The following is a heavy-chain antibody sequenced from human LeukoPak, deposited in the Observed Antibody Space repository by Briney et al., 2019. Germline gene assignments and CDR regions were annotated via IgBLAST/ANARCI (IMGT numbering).Heavy chain of an antibody. D-gene: IGHD2-15*01. V-gene: IGHV3-64*01. J-gene: IGHJ4*02. Sequence: GGSLRLSCAASGFTFSTYAMHWVGQTQGKGLEYVSAISTNGGGTYYANSVKGRFTISRDNSKNTLYLQMGRVITYVTAVYYCARYCSGVSCYSGYDYWGQGTLVTVSS. CDR1: GFTFSTYA. CDR2: ISTNGGGT. CDR3: ARYCSGVSCYSGYDY.